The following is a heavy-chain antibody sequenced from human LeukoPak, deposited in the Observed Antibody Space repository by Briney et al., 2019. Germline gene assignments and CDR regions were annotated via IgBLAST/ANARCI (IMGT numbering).Heavy chain of an antibody. CDR3: ARDPWYYYGSGSYSAWAFDI. V-gene: IGHV1-69*13. Sequence: SVKVSCKASGYTFTSYAMNWVRQAPGQGLEWMGGIIPIFGTANYAQKFQGRVTITADESTSTAYMELSSLRSEDTAVYYCARDPWYYYGSGSYSAWAFDIWGQGTMVTVSS. D-gene: IGHD3-10*01. CDR2: IIPIFGTA. J-gene: IGHJ3*02. CDR1: GYTFTSYA.